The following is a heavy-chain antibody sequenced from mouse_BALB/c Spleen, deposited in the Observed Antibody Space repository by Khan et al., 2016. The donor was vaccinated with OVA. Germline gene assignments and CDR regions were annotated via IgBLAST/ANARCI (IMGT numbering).Heavy chain of an antibody. Sequence: QIQLVQSGAELVKPGASVKLSCKASGYTFNSYYMYWVKQRPGQGLEWIGEINPSNGGTNFNEKFKSKATLTVDKSSSTAYMQLSSLTSEDSAVYYWTRGGYGGFAHWGQGTLVTVSA. CDR2: INPSNGGT. V-gene: IGHV1S81*02. CDR1: GYTFNSYY. J-gene: IGHJ3*01. CDR3: TRGGYGGFAH. D-gene: IGHD1-2*01.